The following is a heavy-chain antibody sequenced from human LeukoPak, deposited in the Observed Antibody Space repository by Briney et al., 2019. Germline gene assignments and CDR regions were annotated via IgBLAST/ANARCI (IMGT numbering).Heavy chain of an antibody. D-gene: IGHD3-22*01. V-gene: IGHV4-4*09. CDR1: GGSIRYYF. Sequence: SETLSLTCTVSGGSIRYYFWSWIRQPPGKGLEWIGCIYTSGRTNYNPSLKSRVTISVDTSKNQFSLNLSSVTAADTAVYYCARGVLHGSSGYPFDYWGRGTLVTVSS. CDR3: ARGVLHGSSGYPFDY. CDR2: IYTSGRT. J-gene: IGHJ4*02.